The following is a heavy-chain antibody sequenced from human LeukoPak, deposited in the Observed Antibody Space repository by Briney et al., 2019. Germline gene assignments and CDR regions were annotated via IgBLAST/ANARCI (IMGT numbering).Heavy chain of an antibody. D-gene: IGHD4-17*01. CDR2: VYYTGST. J-gene: IGHJ6*02. V-gene: IGHV4-59*01. CDR1: GVPILNYY. CDR3: AGGTYGDYVEYYFYYGMDV. Sequence: PSETLSLTCSVSGVPILNYYWTWIRQRPGKGLEWIGYVYYTGSTNSNPSLKSRVTMSVDTSQNQFSLKLSSVTAADTAVYYCAGGTYGDYVEYYFYYGMDVWGQGTTVTVS.